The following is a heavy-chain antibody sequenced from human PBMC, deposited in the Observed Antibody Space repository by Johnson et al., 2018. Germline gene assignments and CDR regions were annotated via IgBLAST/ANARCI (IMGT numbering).Heavy chain of an antibody. CDR2: INWSGGST. CDR1: GFTFDDYG. J-gene: IGHJ3*02. Sequence: VQLVQSGGGVVRPGGSLRLSCAASGFTFDDYGMSWVRQAPGKGLEWVSGINWSGGSTYYADSVKGRLTTSRDDSKNTLYLQMNSLGAGDTAVYYWARADFLGGYSSSWPHALAIWGQGTMVTVSS. D-gene: IGHD6-13*01. CDR3: ARADFLGGYSSSWPHALAI. V-gene: IGHV3-20*04.